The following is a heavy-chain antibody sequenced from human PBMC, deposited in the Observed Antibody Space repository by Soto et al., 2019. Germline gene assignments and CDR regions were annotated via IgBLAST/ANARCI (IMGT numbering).Heavy chain of an antibody. CDR2: ISSSGTTI. V-gene: IGHV3-11*01. CDR3: SRVERGITIFGVVIPPFDY. CDR1: GFTFSDYY. J-gene: IGHJ4*02. D-gene: IGHD3-3*01. Sequence: QVQLVESGGGLVKPGGSLRLSCAASGFTFSDYYMSWIRQAPGKGLEWVSYISSSGTTIYYADSVKGRFTISRDNAKNSLYLQMNSLRAADTAVYYCSRVERGITIFGVVIPPFDYWGQGTLVTVSS.